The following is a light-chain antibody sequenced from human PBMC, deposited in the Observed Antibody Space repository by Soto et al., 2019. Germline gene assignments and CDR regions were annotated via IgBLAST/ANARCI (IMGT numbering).Light chain of an antibody. Sequence: QSALTQPASVSGSPGQSITISCTGTSSDVGGYNYVSWYQHYPGKAPKLMICEVSNRPSGVSNRFSGSKSGSTASLTISGLQAEDEADYYCSSYTSSNTLVFGTGTKVTVL. J-gene: IGLJ1*01. CDR1: SSDVGGYNY. CDR3: SSYTSSNTLV. V-gene: IGLV2-14*01. CDR2: EVS.